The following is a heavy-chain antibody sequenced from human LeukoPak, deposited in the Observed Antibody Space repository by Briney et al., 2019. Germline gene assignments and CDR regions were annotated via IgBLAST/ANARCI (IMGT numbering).Heavy chain of an antibody. D-gene: IGHD3-22*01. Sequence: GGSLRLSCAASGFTFSSYAMHWVRQAPGKGLEWVAVISYDGSNKYYADSVKGRFTISRDNSKNTLYLQMNSLRAEDTAVYYCARSRGVVVIDDAFDIWGQGTMVTVSS. CDR2: ISYDGSNK. CDR3: ARSRGVVVIDDAFDI. V-gene: IGHV3-30-3*01. CDR1: GFTFSSYA. J-gene: IGHJ3*02.